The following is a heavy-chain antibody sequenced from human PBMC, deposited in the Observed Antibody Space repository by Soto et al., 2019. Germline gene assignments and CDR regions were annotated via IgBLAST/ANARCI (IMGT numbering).Heavy chain of an antibody. CDR1: GFTFSSYA. CDR2: ISGSGGST. J-gene: IGHJ4*02. V-gene: IGHV3-23*01. Sequence: PGGSLRLSCAASGFTFSSYAMSWVRQAPGKGLEWVSAISGSGGSTYYADSVKGRFTISRDNSKNTLYLRMNSLRAEDTAVYWCAKTPNSRLLNSWGQGALVTVSS. D-gene: IGHD3-9*01. CDR3: AKTPNSRLLNS.